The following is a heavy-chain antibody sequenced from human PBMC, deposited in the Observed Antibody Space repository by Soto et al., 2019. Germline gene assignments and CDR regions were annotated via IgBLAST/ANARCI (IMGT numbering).Heavy chain of an antibody. CDR2: LYNSGDT. Sequence: QVRLQESGPGLVKPSETLSLTCSVSGDSVTRRSSYWIWLRQAPGKGLDWIGYLYNSGDTNYKPSLRGRASISVDTSKNQFSLNLTSVTTADTAIYYGATLHPPGWVDPWGQGTLVTVSS. CDR3: ATLHPPGWVDP. J-gene: IGHJ5*02. CDR1: GDSVTRRSSY. V-gene: IGHV4-61*01.